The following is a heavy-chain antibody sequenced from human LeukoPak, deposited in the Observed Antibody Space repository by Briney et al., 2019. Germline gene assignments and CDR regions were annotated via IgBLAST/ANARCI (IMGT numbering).Heavy chain of an antibody. CDR1: GFTFSSYG. V-gene: IGHV3-30*18. CDR3: AKDPRRYLYGSGSYFDY. Sequence: GGSLRLSCAASGFTFSSYGMHWVRQAPGKGLEWVAVISYDGSNKYYADSVKGRFTISRDNSKTTLYLQMNSLRAEDTAVYYCAKDPRRYLYGSGSYFDYWGQGTLVTVSS. J-gene: IGHJ4*02. CDR2: ISYDGSNK. D-gene: IGHD3-10*01.